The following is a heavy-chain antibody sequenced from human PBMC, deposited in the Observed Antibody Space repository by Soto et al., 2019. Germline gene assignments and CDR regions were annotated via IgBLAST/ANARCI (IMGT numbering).Heavy chain of an antibody. CDR1: GFTFRNYA. Sequence: HPGGSLRLSCSVFGFTFRNYAMHWVRQAPGKGLEYVSSISSNAGSIYYADSVKGRFTISRDNSKGTLYLQMSSLRPEDTAVYYCVKDRWVDYWGQGALVTVSS. V-gene: IGHV3-64D*08. CDR3: VKDRWVDY. D-gene: IGHD1-26*01. CDR2: ISSNAGSI. J-gene: IGHJ4*02.